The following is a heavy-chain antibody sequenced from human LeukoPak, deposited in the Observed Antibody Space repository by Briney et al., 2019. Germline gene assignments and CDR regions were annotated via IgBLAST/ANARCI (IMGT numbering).Heavy chain of an antibody. Sequence: SETLSLTCTVSGYSISSGYYWGWIRQPPGKGLEWIGSIYHSGSTNYNPSLKSRVTISVDTSKNQFSLKLSSVTAADTAVYYCARGVTPNYWGQGTLVTVSS. V-gene: IGHV4-38-2*02. CDR2: IYHSGST. CDR1: GYSISSGYY. CDR3: ARGVTPNY. J-gene: IGHJ4*02. D-gene: IGHD4-23*01.